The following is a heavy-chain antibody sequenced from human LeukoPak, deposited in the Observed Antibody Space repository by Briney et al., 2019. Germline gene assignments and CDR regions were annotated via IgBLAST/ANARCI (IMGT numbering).Heavy chain of an antibody. V-gene: IGHV4-4*07. D-gene: IGHD4-17*01. J-gene: IGHJ5*02. CDR3: TRDTGTTGEVKFDP. CDR1: GGSISNYY. Sequence: SETLSLTCTVSGGSISNYYWSWIRQPAGKGLEWIGRIYTSGSTTYNPSLKSRVTMSVDTSKSQFSLNLMSVTAADTAVYYCTRDTGTTGEVKFDPWGQGTLVTVSS. CDR2: IYTSGST.